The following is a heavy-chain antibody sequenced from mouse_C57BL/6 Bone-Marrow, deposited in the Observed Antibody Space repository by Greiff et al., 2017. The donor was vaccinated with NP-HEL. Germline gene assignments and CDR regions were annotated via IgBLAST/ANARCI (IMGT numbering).Heavy chain of an antibody. CDR1: GYSFPSYY. CDR2: IYPGSGNT. J-gene: IGHJ1*03. Sequence: VQLQQSGPELVKPGASVKISCKASGYSFPSYYIHWVKQRPGQGLEWIGWIYPGSGNTTYNEKFKGKATLTADTSSSTAYMQISSLTSEDSAVYYCARLYDGYWYFDVWGTGTTVTVSS. V-gene: IGHV1-66*01. CDR3: ARLYDGYWYFDV. D-gene: IGHD2-3*01.